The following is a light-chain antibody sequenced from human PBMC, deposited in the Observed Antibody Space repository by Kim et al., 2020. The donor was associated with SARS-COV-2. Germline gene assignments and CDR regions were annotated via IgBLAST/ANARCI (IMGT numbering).Light chain of an antibody. CDR3: SSCTSSSTYV. J-gene: IGLJ1*01. V-gene: IGLV2-14*04. Sequence: GQPITISCTGTSSDVGGYNYVSWYQQHPGKAPKLMIYDVSKRPSGVSNRFSGSKSGNTASLTISGLQAEDEADYYCSSCTSSSTYVFGTGTKVTVL. CDR1: SSDVGGYNY. CDR2: DVS.